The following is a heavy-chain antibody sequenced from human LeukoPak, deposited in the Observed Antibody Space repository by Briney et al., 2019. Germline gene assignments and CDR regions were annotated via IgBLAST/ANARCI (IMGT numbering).Heavy chain of an antibody. V-gene: IGHV4-30-4*01. CDR1: GGSISSGDYY. D-gene: IGHD6-13*01. CDR2: IYYSGST. CDR3: ARARYSSSWHALIDY. Sequence: PSETLSLTCTVSGGSISSGDYYWSWIRQPPGKGLEWIGYIYYSGSTYYNPSLKSRVTISVDTSKNQFSLKLSSVTAADTAVYYCARARYSSSWHALIDYWGQGTLVTVSS. J-gene: IGHJ4*02.